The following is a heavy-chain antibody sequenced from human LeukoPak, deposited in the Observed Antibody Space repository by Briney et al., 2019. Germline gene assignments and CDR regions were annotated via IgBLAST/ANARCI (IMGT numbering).Heavy chain of an antibody. CDR3: ARGFGGDLLGYFFDY. V-gene: IGHV3-53*01. CDR2: IYSGGGT. D-gene: IGHD3-10*01. Sequence: GGSLRLSCAASGFTGNSFYMNWVRQAPGKGPEWVANIYSGGGTHYADSVEGRFTISRDKSKNTLYLQMNSLRAEDTAVYFCARGFGGDLLGYFFDYWGQGTLVTVSS. CDR1: GFTGNSFY. J-gene: IGHJ4*02.